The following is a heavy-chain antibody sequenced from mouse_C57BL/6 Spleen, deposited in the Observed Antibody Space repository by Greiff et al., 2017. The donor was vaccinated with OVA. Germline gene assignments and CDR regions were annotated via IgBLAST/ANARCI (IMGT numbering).Heavy chain of an antibody. CDR1: GFTFSNYW. CDR2: IRLKSDNYAT. J-gene: IGHJ4*01. Sequence: EVMLVESGGGLVQPGGSMKLSCVASGFTFSNYWMNWVRQSPEKGLEWVAQIRLKSDNYATHYAESVKGRFTISRDDSKSSVYLQMNNLRAEDTGIYYCTGAQATFYYAMDYWGQGTSVTVSS. CDR3: TGAQATFYYAMDY. D-gene: IGHD3-2*02. V-gene: IGHV6-3*01.